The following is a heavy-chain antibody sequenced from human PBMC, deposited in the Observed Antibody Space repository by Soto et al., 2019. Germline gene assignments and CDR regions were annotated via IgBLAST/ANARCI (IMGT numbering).Heavy chain of an antibody. Sequence: PGESLKISCKVSGYNFTTYWIAWVRQMPGKGLEWMGTIYPGDSDTRYSPSFQGQVTISADKSIRTAYLQWSSLKASDTAMYYCARQAGYYYYGLDVWGQGTTVTVSS. D-gene: IGHD6-25*01. J-gene: IGHJ6*02. V-gene: IGHV5-51*01. CDR3: ARQAGYYYYGLDV. CDR1: GYNFTTYW. CDR2: IYPGDSDT.